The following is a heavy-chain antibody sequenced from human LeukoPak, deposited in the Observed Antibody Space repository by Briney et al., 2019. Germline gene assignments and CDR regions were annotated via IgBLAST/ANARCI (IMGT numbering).Heavy chain of an antibody. J-gene: IGHJ4*02. V-gene: IGHV4-59*01. Sequence: SETLSLTCTVSGGSISSYYWSWIRQPPGKGLEWIGDIYYSGSTNYNPSLKSRVTISVDTSKNQFSLKLGSVTAADTAVYYCARAPRRGYYDSSGYYDYWGQGTLVTVSS. D-gene: IGHD3-22*01. CDR3: ARAPRRGYYDSSGYYDY. CDR2: IYYSGST. CDR1: GGSISSYY.